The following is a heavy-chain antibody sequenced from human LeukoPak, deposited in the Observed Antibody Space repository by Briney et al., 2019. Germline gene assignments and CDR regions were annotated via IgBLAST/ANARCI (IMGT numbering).Heavy chain of an antibody. CDR1: GYTLSSGYN. CDR2: VHQSGST. CDR3: GSQREWSLTEYHFDY. J-gene: IGHJ4*02. D-gene: IGHD3-3*01. V-gene: IGHV4-38-2*02. Sequence: PSETLSLTCTVSGYTLSSGYNYGWIRPPPGKGLAWIGSVHQSGSTYYNPSLKSRVTISIDNSKNQFSLKLTSVTAADTAVYYGGSQREWSLTEYHFDYWGQGTLVTVSS.